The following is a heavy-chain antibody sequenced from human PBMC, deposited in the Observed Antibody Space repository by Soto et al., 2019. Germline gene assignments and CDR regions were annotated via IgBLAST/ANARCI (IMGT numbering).Heavy chain of an antibody. D-gene: IGHD4-17*01. J-gene: IGHJ3*02. CDR2: ISAYNGNT. CDR1: GYTYTSYG. V-gene: IGHV1-18*01. Sequence: ASVKVSCKASGYTYTSYGISWVRQAPGQGLEWMGWISAYNGNTNYAQKLQGRVTMTTDTSTSTAYMELRSLRSDDTAVYYCARNKVTTRISGAFDIWGQGTMVTVS. CDR3: ARNKVTTRISGAFDI.